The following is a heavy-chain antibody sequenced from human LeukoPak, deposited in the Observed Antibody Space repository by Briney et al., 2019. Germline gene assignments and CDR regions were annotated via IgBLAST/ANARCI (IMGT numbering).Heavy chain of an antibody. J-gene: IGHJ3*02. CDR3: AKGPYYYDSSAYHYGAFDI. D-gene: IGHD3-22*01. CDR1: GFTSSSYA. Sequence: PGGSLRLSCAASGFTSSSYAMSWVRQAPGKGLEWVSTISGSDGTTYYADSVKGRFTISRDDSKNTLYLQMNSLRAEDTAVYYCAKGPYYYDSSAYHYGAFDIWGQGTMVTVSS. CDR2: ISGSDGTT. V-gene: IGHV3-23*01.